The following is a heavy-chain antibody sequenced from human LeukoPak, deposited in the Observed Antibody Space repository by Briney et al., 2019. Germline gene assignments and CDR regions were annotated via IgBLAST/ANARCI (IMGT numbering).Heavy chain of an antibody. CDR3: AKDVGYCSTVSCRGYFDY. V-gene: IGHV3-30*02. Sequence: PGGSLRLSCAASGFTFSTYGMHWVRQAPGKGLEWVAFVRHDGTNTFYADSVKGRFTIYRDNSKNTLYLQINSLRPEDTAVYYCAKDVGYCSTVSCRGYFDYWGQGTLVTVSS. CDR2: VRHDGTNT. CDR1: GFTFSTYG. J-gene: IGHJ4*02. D-gene: IGHD2-2*01.